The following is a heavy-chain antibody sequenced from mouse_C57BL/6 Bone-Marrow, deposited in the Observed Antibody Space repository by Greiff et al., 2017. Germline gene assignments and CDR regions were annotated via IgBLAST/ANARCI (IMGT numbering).Heavy chain of an antibody. CDR1: GYSITSGYD. CDR3: ARRFSLLAGFAY. CDR2: ISYSGST. J-gene: IGHJ3*01. D-gene: IGHD2-10*01. V-gene: IGHV3-1*01. Sequence: ESGPGMVKPSQSLSLTCTVTGYSITSGYDWHWIRHFPGNKLEWMGYISYSGSTNYNPSLKSRISITHDTSKNHFFLKLNSVTTEDTATYYCARRFSLLAGFAYWGQGTLVTVSA.